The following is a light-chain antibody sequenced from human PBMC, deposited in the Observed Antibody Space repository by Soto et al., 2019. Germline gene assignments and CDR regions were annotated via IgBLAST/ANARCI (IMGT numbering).Light chain of an antibody. CDR3: QQYGSSPMYT. V-gene: IGKV3-20*01. CDR2: GAS. CDR1: KSVSSSY. J-gene: IGKJ2*01. Sequence: EIVLTQSPGTLSLSPGERATLSCRASKSVSSSYLAWYQQKPGQAPRLLIYGASSSATGIPDRFSGSGSGTDFTLTISSLEPEDFAVYYWQQYGSSPMYTFGQGTKLDIK.